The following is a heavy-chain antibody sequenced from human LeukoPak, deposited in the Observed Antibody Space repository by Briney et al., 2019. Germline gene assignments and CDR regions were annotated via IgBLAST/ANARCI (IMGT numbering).Heavy chain of an antibody. Sequence: SQTLSLTCTVSGGSISSGGYYWSWIRQHPGKGLEWIGYIYYSGSTYYNPSLKSRVTIPVDTSKNQFSLKLSSVTAADTAVYYCARDRAIVPAATYYYYYGMDVWGQGTTVTVSS. CDR2: IYYSGST. CDR3: ARDRAIVPAATYYYYYGMDV. V-gene: IGHV4-31*03. J-gene: IGHJ6*02. D-gene: IGHD2-2*01. CDR1: GGSISSGGYY.